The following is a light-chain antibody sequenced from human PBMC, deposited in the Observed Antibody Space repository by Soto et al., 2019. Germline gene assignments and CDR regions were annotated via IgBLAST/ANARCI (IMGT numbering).Light chain of an antibody. CDR3: QQRSNWPFT. CDR2: DAS. CDR1: QSVNSY. V-gene: IGKV3-11*01. Sequence: EIVLTQSPATLSLSPRERATLSFSATQSVNSYLAWYQHKPGQAPRLLIYDASIRSTGIPARFSASGLGTDYTLTSSSLEPEVFAVYYCQQRSNWPFTVGQRTRLLIK. J-gene: IGKJ5*01.